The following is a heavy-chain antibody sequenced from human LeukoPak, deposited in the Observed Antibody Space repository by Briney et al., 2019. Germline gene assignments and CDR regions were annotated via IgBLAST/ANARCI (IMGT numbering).Heavy chain of an antibody. CDR1: GYSISSGYY. D-gene: IGHD3-10*01. V-gene: IGHV4-38-2*01. J-gene: IGHJ4*02. CDR3: ARYGSGFDDC. CDR2: IHHTGGT. Sequence: PSETLSLTCAVSGYSISSGYYWAWIRRPPGKGLEFSGSIHHTGGTHHNPSLKSRVTMSMDTSRNTISLKLSFVTAADTAVYYCARYGSGFDDCWGQGTLVTVSS.